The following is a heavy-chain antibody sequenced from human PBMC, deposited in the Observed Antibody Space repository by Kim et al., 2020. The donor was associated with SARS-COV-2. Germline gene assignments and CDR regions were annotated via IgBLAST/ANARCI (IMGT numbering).Heavy chain of an antibody. CDR1: GFTFISYA. V-gene: IGHV3-30*04. D-gene: IGHD3-3*01. Sequence: GGSLRLSCAASGFTFISYAMHWVRQAPGKGLEWVAVISQDGSNKYYADSVKGRLTISRDNSKNTLYLQMNSLRAEDTAVYYCAREVKYGFWSGPGWFDPWGQGTLVTVSS. J-gene: IGHJ5*02. CDR3: AREVKYGFWSGPGWFDP. CDR2: ISQDGSNK.